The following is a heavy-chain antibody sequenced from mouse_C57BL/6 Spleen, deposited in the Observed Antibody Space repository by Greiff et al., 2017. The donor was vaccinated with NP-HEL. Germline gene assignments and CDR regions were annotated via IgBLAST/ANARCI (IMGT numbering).Heavy chain of an antibody. CDR3: ARHTRTLDFDY. D-gene: IGHD1-1*01. V-gene: IGHV1-82*01. J-gene: IGHJ2*01. CDR2: IYPGDGDT. Sequence: VQLQQSGPELVKPGASVKISCKASGYAFSSSWMNWVKQRPGKGLEWIGRIYPGDGDTNYNGKFKGKATLTADKSSSTAYMQLSSLTSEDSAVYFYARHTRTLDFDYWGQGTTLTVSS. CDR1: GYAFSSSW.